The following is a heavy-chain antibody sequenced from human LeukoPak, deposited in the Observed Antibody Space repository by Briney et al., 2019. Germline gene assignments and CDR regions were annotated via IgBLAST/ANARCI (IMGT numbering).Heavy chain of an antibody. CDR1: GLTFDDYA. J-gene: IGHJ4*02. D-gene: IGHD4-23*01. V-gene: IGHV3-43*02. Sequence: GGSLRLSCAASGLTFDDYAMHWVRRAPGKGLEWVSLISGDGDTTYYADSVQGRFTISRDNNKNSLYLQMNSLRTEDTAFYYCAKDNTRYGGNSNGYFDYWGRGTLVSVFS. CDR2: ISGDGDTT. CDR3: AKDNTRYGGNSNGYFDY.